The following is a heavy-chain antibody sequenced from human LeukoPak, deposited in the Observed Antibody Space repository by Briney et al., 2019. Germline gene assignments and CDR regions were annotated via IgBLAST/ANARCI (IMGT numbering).Heavy chain of an antibody. CDR2: INWSGGST. Sequence: PGGSLRLSCAASGFTFDDYAMSWVRQAPGKGLEGVSGINWSGGSTGYAEYVKGRLTISRDKAKNSLYLQMNSLRAEDTALYYCARAARHSGYDFDYWGQGTLVTVSS. CDR1: GFTFDDYA. CDR3: ARAARHSGYDFDY. J-gene: IGHJ4*02. V-gene: IGHV3-20*04. D-gene: IGHD5-12*01.